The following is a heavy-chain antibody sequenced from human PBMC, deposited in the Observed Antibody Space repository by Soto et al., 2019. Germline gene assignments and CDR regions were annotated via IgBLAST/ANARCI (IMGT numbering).Heavy chain of an antibody. CDR1: GFTFGDYA. CDR3: TRRGRIAADFNFDY. V-gene: IGHV3-49*03. Sequence: GGSLRLSCTASGFTFGDYAMSWFRQAPGKGLEWVGFIRSKAYGGTTEYAASVKGRFTISRDDSKSIAYLQMNSLKTEDTAVYYCTRRGRIAADFNFDYWGQGTLVTVSS. D-gene: IGHD6-13*01. CDR2: IRSKAYGGTT. J-gene: IGHJ4*02.